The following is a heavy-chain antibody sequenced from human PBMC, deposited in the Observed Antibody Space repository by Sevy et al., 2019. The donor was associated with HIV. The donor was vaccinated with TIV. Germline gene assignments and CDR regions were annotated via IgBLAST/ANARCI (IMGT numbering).Heavy chain of an antibody. Sequence: GGSLSLSCAASGFSFTNAWMRWVRQAPGEGLEWVGRIKSNHEGGTADYAAPVRVRFTISRDDSKNTLFLQLSSLKIEDTAVYYCTTDAGMTPWYALQHWGRGTLVTVSS. CDR1: GFSFTNAW. CDR2: IKSNHEGGTA. CDR3: TTDAGMTPWYALQH. D-gene: IGHD1-20*01. J-gene: IGHJ1*01. V-gene: IGHV3-15*01.